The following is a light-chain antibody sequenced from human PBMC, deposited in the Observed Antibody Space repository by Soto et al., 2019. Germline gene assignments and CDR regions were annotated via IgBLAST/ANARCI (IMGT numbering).Light chain of an antibody. CDR3: QQSGTSPRP. Sequence: EKGVTHDTGARPMSPGERSTLSGRASQSVPSKYLAWYQQNPGQAPRLLIYGASNRATGIPDKFSGSGSGTDFTLTISRLEPEDFTLYYSQQSGTSPRPFGQVTKVDIK. V-gene: IGKV3-20*01. J-gene: IGKJ1*01. CDR2: GAS. CDR1: QSVPSKY.